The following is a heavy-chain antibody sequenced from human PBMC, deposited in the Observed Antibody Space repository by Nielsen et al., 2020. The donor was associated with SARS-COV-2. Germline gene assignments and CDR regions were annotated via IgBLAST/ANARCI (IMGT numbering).Heavy chain of an antibody. CDR3: ARKLVRGYYFDY. CDR1: GFTFSSYG. J-gene: IGHJ4*02. Sequence: GGSLRLSCAASGFTFSSYGMHWVRQAPGKGLEWVAVISYDGSNKYYADSVKGRFTISRDNSKNTLYLQMNSLRAEDTAVYYCARKLVRGYYFDYWGQGTLVTVSS. V-gene: IGHV3-30*03. CDR2: ISYDGSNK. D-gene: IGHD6-13*01.